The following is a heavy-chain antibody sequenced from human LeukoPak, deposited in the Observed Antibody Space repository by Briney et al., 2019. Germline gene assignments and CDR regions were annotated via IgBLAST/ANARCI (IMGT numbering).Heavy chain of an antibody. D-gene: IGHD4-23*01. CDR2: IYTSGST. V-gene: IGHV4-61*02. CDR1: GGSISSGSYY. CDR3: ARDFRYGGNSAVDY. J-gene: IGHJ4*02. Sequence: SETLSLTCTVSGGSISSGSYYWSWIRQPAGKGLEWIGRIYTSGSTNYNPSLKSRVTISVDTSKNQFSLILSSVTAADTAVYYCARDFRYGGNSAVDYWGQGTLVTVSS.